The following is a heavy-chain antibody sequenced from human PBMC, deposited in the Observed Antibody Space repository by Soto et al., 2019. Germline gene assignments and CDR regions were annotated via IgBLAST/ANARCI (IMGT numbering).Heavy chain of an antibody. J-gene: IGHJ6*02. V-gene: IGHV1-69*06. CDR2: IIPIFGTA. CDR1: GGTFSSYA. D-gene: IGHD2-15*01. CDR3: ARGGYCSGGSCYSVADYYYYGMDV. Sequence: SVKVSCKASGGTFSSYAISWVRQAPGQGLEWMGGIIPIFGTANYAQKFQGRVTITADKSTSTAYMELSSLRSEDTAVYYCARGGYCSGGSCYSVADYYYYGMDVWGQGTTVTVSS.